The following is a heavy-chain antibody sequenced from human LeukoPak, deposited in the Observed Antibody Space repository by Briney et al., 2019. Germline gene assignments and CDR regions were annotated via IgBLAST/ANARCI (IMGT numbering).Heavy chain of an antibody. CDR2: INPSGGST. CDR1: GYTFTSYY. D-gene: IGHD3-22*01. CDR3: ASSYVGRNYYDSSGYYYGSFDY. J-gene: IGHJ4*02. Sequence: ASVKVSCKASGYTFTSYYMHWVRQAPGQGLEWMGIINPSGGSTSYAQKFQGRVTMTRDTSTSTVYMELSSLRSEDTAVYYCASSYVGRNYYDSSGYYYGSFDYWGQGTLVTVSS. V-gene: IGHV1-46*01.